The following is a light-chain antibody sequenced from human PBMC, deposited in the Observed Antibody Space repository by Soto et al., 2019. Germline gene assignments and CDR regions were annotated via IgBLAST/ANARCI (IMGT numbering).Light chain of an antibody. CDR3: CSYAGSSTFDVV. CDR1: SSDVGSYNL. J-gene: IGLJ2*01. Sequence: QSALTKPASVSGSPGQSITISCTGTSSDVGSYNLVSWYQQHPGKAPKLIIYEGSKRPSGVSNRFSGSKSGNTASLTISGLQAEDASDYYCCSYAGSSTFDVVFGGGTKLTVL. V-gene: IGLV2-23*03. CDR2: EGS.